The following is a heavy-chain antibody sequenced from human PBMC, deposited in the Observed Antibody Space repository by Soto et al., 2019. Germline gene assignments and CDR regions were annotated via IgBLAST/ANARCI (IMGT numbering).Heavy chain of an antibody. CDR2: IYYSGST. V-gene: IGHV4-31*03. D-gene: IGHD3-22*01. J-gene: IGHJ3*02. CDR3: AREGGSYDSGGYLIRGAFDI. CDR1: GGSISSGGYY. Sequence: QVQLQESGPGLVKPSQTLSLTCTVSGGSISSGGYYWSWIRQHPGKGLEWIGYIYYSGSTFYNPSLESRLTISVDTSKNQFSLKLTSVTAADTAVYYCAREGGSYDSGGYLIRGAFDIWGQGTMVTVSS.